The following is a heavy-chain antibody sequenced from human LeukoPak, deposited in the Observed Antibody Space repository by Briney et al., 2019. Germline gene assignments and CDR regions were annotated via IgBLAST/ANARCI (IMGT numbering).Heavy chain of an antibody. V-gene: IGHV4-61*01. D-gene: IGHD5-18*01. CDR2: IYNSGST. Sequence: SETLSLTCTVSGGSISSGSYYWSWIRQPPGKGLEWIGYIYNSGSTNYNPSLKSRVTISVDTSKNQFSLKLSSVTAADTAVYYCAVRGYSYGVDYWGQGTLVTVSS. CDR3: AVRGYSYGVDY. CDR1: GGSISSGSYY. J-gene: IGHJ4*02.